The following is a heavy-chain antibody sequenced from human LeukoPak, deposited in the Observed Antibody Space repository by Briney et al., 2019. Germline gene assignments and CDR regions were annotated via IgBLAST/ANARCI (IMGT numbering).Heavy chain of an antibody. Sequence: ASVKVSCTASGYTFTSYAISWVRQAPGQGLEWMGWIITYNDHTDYAQKFRGRVTMTTDTSTNTAYMELRSLRSDDTAVYYCARASRPPTYSSSWYYFDYWGQGTLVTVSS. J-gene: IGHJ4*02. CDR1: GYTFTSYA. CDR2: IITYNDHT. D-gene: IGHD6-13*01. V-gene: IGHV1-18*01. CDR3: ARASRPPTYSSSWYYFDY.